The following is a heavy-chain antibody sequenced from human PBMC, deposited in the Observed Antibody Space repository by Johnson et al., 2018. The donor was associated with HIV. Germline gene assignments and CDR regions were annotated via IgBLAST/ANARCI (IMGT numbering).Heavy chain of an antibody. CDR2: ISYDGSSK. Sequence: VQLVESGGGVVQPGRSLRLSCAASGFTFSSYAMHWVRQAPGKGLEWVAVISYDGSSKYYADSVKGRFTISRDNSKNTLYVQMNSLRADDTAVYYCARDRGAGSSGAFDIWGQGTMVTVSS. CDR1: GFTFSSYA. J-gene: IGHJ3*02. CDR3: ARDRGAGSSGAFDI. D-gene: IGHD6-6*01. V-gene: IGHV3-30-3*01.